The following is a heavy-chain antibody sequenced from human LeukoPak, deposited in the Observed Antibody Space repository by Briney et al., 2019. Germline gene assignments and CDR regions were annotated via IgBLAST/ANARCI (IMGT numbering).Heavy chain of an antibody. J-gene: IGHJ4*02. CDR2: IYYSGSS. Sequence: PSQTLSLTCTVSGGSINNGGYYWSWIRQHPGKGLEWIGYIYYSGSSYYNPSLRSRVTISVDTSKNHFSLKLSSVTAADTAVYYCARYRDGYNSFDYWGQGTLVTVSS. D-gene: IGHD5-24*01. CDR1: GGSINNGGYY. CDR3: ARYRDGYNSFDY. V-gene: IGHV4-31*03.